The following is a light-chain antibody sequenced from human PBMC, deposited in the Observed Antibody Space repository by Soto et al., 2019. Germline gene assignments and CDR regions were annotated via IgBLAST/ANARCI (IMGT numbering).Light chain of an antibody. CDR1: QSVRSSH. CDR3: QQYGNSPWT. V-gene: IGKV3-20*01. J-gene: IGKJ1*01. CDR2: GAS. Sequence: IVLTQSPGTLSLSPGERATLSCRTSQSVRSSHLAWYQQKPGQAPRLLIYGASSRATGIPDRFSGSGSGTDFTLTISRLEPEDFAVYHCQQYGNSPWTFGQGTKVDIK.